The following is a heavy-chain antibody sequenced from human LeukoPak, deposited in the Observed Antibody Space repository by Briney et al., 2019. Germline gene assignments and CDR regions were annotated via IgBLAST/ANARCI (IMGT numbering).Heavy chain of an antibody. CDR2: IIPILGIA. CDR1: GGTFSSYA. CDR3: ARVGITMHYYYYGMDV. D-gene: IGHD3-10*01. J-gene: IGHJ6*02. V-gene: IGHV1-69*04. Sequence: ASVKVSCKASGGTFSSYAISWVRQAPGQGLEWMGRIIPILGIANYAQKFQGRVTITADKSTSIAYMELSSLRSEDTAVYYCARVGITMHYYYYGMDVWGQGTTVTVSS.